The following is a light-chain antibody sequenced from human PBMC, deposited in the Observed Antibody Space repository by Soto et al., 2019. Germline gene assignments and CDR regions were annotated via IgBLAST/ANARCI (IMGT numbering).Light chain of an antibody. CDR1: SSNIGAGYD. Sequence: QSALTQPPSVSGAPGQRVTISCTGTSSNIGAGYDVHWYQQVPGTSPKLLIFVNSNRPSGVSDRFSGSKSGTSASLAITGLQAEDEADYYCQSYDNSRSVHVVFGGGTQLTVL. J-gene: IGLJ2*01. CDR2: VNS. V-gene: IGLV1-40*01. CDR3: QSYDNSRSVHVV.